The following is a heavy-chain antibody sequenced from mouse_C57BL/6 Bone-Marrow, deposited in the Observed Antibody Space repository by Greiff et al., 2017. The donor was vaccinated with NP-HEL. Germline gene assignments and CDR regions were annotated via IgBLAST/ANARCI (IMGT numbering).Heavy chain of an antibody. V-gene: IGHV1-81*01. J-gene: IGHJ1*03. Sequence: VQLQESGAELARPGASVKLSCKASGYTFTSYGISWVKQRTGQGLEWIGEIYPRSGNTYYNEKFKGKATLTADKSSSTAYMELRSLTSEDSAVYFCARVLLLRSGYFDVWGTGTTVTVSS. CDR3: ARVLLLRSGYFDV. D-gene: IGHD1-1*01. CDR1: GYTFTSYG. CDR2: IYPRSGNT.